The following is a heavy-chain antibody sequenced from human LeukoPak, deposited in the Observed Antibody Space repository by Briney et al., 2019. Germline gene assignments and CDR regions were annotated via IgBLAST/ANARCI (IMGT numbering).Heavy chain of an antibody. CDR1: GGSFSGYY. CDR2: INHSGST. J-gene: IGHJ5*02. D-gene: IGHD3-3*01. Sequence: PSETLSLTCAVYGGSFSGYYWSWIRQPPGKGLEWIGEINHSGSTNYNPSLKSRVTISVDTSKNRLSLKLSSVTAADTAVYYCARGRITIFGVVRNWFDPWGQGTLVTVSS. V-gene: IGHV4-34*01. CDR3: ARGRITIFGVVRNWFDP.